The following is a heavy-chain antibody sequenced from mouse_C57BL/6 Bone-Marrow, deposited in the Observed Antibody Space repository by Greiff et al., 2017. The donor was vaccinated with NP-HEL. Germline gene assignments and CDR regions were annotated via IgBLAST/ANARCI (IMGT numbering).Heavy chain of an antibody. D-gene: IGHD2-2*01. J-gene: IGHJ4*01. Sequence: VQLQQPGAELVMPGASVKLSCKASGYTFTSYWMHWVKQRPGQGLEWIGEIDPSDSYTNYNQKFKGKSTLTVDKSSSTAYMQLSSLTSEDSAVYYCAIYYGYPYAMDYRGQGTSVTVSS. CDR1: GYTFTSYW. CDR3: AIYYGYPYAMDY. CDR2: IDPSDSYT. V-gene: IGHV1-69*01.